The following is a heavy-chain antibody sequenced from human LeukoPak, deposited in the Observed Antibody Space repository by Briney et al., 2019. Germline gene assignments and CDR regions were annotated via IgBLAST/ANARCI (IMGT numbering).Heavy chain of an antibody. Sequence: SVKVSCKASGGTFSIYAISWVRQAPGQGLEWMGRIIPIFGTANYAQKFQGRVTITTDESTSTAYMELSSLRSEDTAVYYCAREGIAAADFDYWGQGTLVTVSS. D-gene: IGHD6-13*01. J-gene: IGHJ4*02. V-gene: IGHV1-69*05. CDR3: AREGIAAADFDY. CDR2: IIPIFGTA. CDR1: GGTFSIYA.